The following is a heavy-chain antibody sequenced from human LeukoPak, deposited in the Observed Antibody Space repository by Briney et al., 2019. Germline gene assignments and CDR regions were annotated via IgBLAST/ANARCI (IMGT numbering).Heavy chain of an antibody. CDR2: IYTSGST. V-gene: IGHV4-4*07. CDR1: GGSISSYY. Sequence: PSETLSLTCTVSGGSISSYYWSWIRQPAGKGLEWIGRIYTSGSTNYNPSLKSRVTMPVDTSKNQFSLKLSSVTAADTAVYYCARETPNIAAAGFDYWGQGTLVTVSS. CDR3: ARETPNIAAAGFDY. J-gene: IGHJ4*02. D-gene: IGHD6-13*01.